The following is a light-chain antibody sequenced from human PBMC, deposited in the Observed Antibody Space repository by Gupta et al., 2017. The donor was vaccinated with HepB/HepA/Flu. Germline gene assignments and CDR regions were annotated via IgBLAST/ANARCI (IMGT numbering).Light chain of an antibody. Sequence: EIVMTQSPATLSVSPVERATLSCRDRQSVSSNLAWYQQKPGQAPRLLIYGAATRATGIPARFSGSGSGTEFTLTISSRQSEDFAVYYCQQYNNWPSLTFGQGTKVEIK. CDR3: QQYNNWPSLT. CDR2: GAA. CDR1: QSVSSN. V-gene: IGKV3-15*01. J-gene: IGKJ1*01.